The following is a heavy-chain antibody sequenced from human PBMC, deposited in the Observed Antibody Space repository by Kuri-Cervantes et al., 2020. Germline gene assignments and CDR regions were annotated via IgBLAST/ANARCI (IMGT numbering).Heavy chain of an antibody. V-gene: IGHV4-59*01. CDR1: GGSFSGYY. J-gene: IGHJ4*02. D-gene: IGHD5-18*01. Sequence: ESLKISCAVYGGSFSGYYWSWIRQPPGKGLEWIGYIYYSGSTNYNPSLKSRVTISVDTSKNQFSLKLSSVTAADTAVYYCARGGYSYGYYFDYWGQGTLVTVSS. CDR3: ARGGYSYGYYFDY. CDR2: IYYSGST.